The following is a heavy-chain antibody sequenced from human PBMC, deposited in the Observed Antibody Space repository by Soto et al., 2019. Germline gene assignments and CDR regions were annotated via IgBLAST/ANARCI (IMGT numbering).Heavy chain of an antibody. CDR3: ARDHNWAFDY. V-gene: IGHV3-23*01. CDR1: SYTFIIFA. CDR2: ISGTDDYT. Sequence: WWSRPLSRAASSYTFIIFAMTWVRQTPGEGREWVSSISGTDDYTYYADSVKGRFTISRDTAKNSLFLQMDSLRDEDTAVYYCARDHNWAFDYWGQGTPVTVSS. D-gene: IGHD3-16*01. J-gene: IGHJ4*02.